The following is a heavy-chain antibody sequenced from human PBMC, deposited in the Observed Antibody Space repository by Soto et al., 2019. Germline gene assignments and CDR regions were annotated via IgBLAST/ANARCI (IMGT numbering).Heavy chain of an antibody. CDR1: GGSFSGYY. V-gene: IGHV4-34*01. CDR2: INHSGST. Sequence: PSETLSLTCAVYGGSFSGYYWSWIRQPPGKWLEWIGEINHSGSTNYNPSLKSRVTISVDTSKNQFSLKLSSVTAADTAVYYCARGPRYYDSSGYYPLKHYYYYYGMDVWGQGXTVTV. CDR3: ARGPRYYDSSGYYPLKHYYYYYGMDV. J-gene: IGHJ6*02. D-gene: IGHD3-22*01.